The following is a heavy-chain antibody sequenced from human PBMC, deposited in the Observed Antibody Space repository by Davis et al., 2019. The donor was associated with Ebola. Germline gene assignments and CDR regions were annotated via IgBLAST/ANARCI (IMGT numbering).Heavy chain of an antibody. CDR1: GFTFSDYA. Sequence: GESLKIPCAASGFTFSDYAMSWVRQAPGKGPEWLSYISTGGTTTYYADSVRSRFRSSRDNAKSSLFLQMNSLRDEDTAVYYCARVNLWSRRWGMDVWGKGTTITVSS. J-gene: IGHJ6*03. V-gene: IGHV3-48*02. CDR3: ARVNLWSRRWGMDV. CDR2: ISTGGTTT. D-gene: IGHD2-21*01.